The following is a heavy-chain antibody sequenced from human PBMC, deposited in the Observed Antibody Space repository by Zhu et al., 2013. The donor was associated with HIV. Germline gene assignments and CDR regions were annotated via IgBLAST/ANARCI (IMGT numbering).Heavy chain of an antibody. CDR3: ARGRGYCSGGSCGNYYYGMDV. D-gene: IGHD2-15*01. CDR1: GGTFSSYA. Sequence: QVQLVQSGAEVKKPGSSVKVSCKASGGTFSSYAISWVRQAPGQGLEWMGGIIPIFGTANYAQKFQGRVTITADESTSTAYMELSSLRSEDTAVYYCARGRGYCSGGSCGNYYYGMDVWGQGTTVTVSS. V-gene: IGHV1-69*12. J-gene: IGHJ6*02. CDR2: IIPIFGTA.